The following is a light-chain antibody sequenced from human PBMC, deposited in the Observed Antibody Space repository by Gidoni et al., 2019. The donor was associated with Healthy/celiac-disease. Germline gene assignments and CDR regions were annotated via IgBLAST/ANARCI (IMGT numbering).Light chain of an antibody. V-gene: IGKV1-39*01. CDR1: QSISSY. CDR2: AAS. Sequence: DIQMTQSPSSLSASVGDRVTITCRASQSISSYLNWYQQKPGKAPKLLIYAASSLQSGVPSKFQWQWIWDRVTLTISSLQPEDFETYYCQQSYSTPPFTFGPGTKVDIK. CDR3: QQSYSTPPFT. J-gene: IGKJ3*01.